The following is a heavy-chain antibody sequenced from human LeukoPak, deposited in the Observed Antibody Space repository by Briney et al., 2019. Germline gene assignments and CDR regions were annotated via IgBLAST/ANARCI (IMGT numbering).Heavy chain of an antibody. CDR3: ARHRKYSSSPADY. CDR2: IYPGDSDT. Sequence: GESLKISCKGSGYSFTSYWIGWVRQMPGRGLEWMGIIYPGDSDTRYSPSFQGQVTISADKSISTAYLQWSSLKASDTAMYYCARHRKYSSSPADYWGQGTLVTVSS. CDR1: GYSFTSYW. V-gene: IGHV5-51*01. J-gene: IGHJ4*02. D-gene: IGHD6-6*01.